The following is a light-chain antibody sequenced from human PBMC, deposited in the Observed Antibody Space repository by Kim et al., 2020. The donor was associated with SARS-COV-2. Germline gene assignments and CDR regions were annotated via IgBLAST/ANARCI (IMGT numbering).Light chain of an antibody. J-gene: IGKJ2*03. V-gene: IGKV1-27*01. Sequence: SASIGDRVTITCRASQGISNYLAWYQRKAGKPPKLLISAASTLQSGVPSRFSGSGSGTDFTLTISSLQPEDVATYYCQNYNTAPRSFGQGTKLEI. CDR2: AAS. CDR1: QGISNY. CDR3: QNYNTAPRS.